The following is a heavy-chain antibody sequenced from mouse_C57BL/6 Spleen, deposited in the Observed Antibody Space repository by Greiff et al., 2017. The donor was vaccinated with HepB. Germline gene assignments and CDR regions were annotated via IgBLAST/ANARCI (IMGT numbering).Heavy chain of an antibody. CDR2: IWSGGST. D-gene: IGHD4-1*01. Sequence: QVQLQQSGPGLVQPSQRLSITCTVSGFSLTSYGVHWVRQSPGKGLEWLGVIWSGGSTDYNAAFISRLSISKDNSKSQVFFKMNSLQADDTAIYYCATPANWDVYYYAMDYWGQGTSVTVSS. J-gene: IGHJ4*01. CDR1: GFSLTSYG. V-gene: IGHV2-2*01. CDR3: ATPANWDVYYYAMDY.